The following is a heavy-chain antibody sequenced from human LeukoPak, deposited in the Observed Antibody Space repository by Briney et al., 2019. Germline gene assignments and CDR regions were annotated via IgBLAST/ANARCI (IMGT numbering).Heavy chain of an antibody. CDR3: ARVDCSSTSCYRWGFWFDP. D-gene: IGHD2-2*01. Sequence: ASVKVSCKASGGTFTSYAMHWVRQAPGQRLEWMGWINAGNGNAKYSQKFQGRVTITRDTSASTAYMELSSLRSEDTAVYYCARVDCSSTSCYRWGFWFDPWGQGTLVTVSS. J-gene: IGHJ5*02. CDR1: GGTFTSYA. V-gene: IGHV1-3*01. CDR2: INAGNGNA.